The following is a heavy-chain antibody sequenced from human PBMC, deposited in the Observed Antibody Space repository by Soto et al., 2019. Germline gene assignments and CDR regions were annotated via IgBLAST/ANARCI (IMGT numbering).Heavy chain of an antibody. CDR1: GYTFTSYG. CDR2: IGAYNGDT. V-gene: IGHV1-18*01. J-gene: IGHJ6*03. D-gene: IGHD5-12*01. CDR3: ARSSGYVFAYMDV. Sequence: QVQLVQSGAEVKKPGASVKVSCKASGYTFTSYGISWVRQAPGQGLGWMGWIGAYNGDTNYAQMLQVRGTMTQDTSTSTDYKEMRSLRSDATAVYYCARSSGYVFAYMDVWCKGTTGTVSS.